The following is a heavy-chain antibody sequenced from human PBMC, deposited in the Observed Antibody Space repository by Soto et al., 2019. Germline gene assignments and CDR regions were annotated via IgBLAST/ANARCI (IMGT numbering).Heavy chain of an antibody. V-gene: IGHV3-11*01. CDR1: GFTFSDHY. CDR3: ARGPDTTSKIDY. Sequence: QVQLVQSGGGLVEPGGSLRLTCAASGFTFSDHYMSWVRQAPGKRLEWIASISAAGSPGYYGDSVRGRFTISRDNTNNLLYLQMNNLGVEDTAVYYCARGPDTTSKIDYWGQGTLVTVSS. CDR2: ISAAGSPG. D-gene: IGHD1-1*01. J-gene: IGHJ4*02.